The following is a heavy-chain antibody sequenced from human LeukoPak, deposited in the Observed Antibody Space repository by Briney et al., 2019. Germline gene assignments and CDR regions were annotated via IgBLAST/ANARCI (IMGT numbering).Heavy chain of an antibody. CDR3: ARYSCSTTSCRKKFDN. CDR1: GDSISCANYY. V-gene: IGHV4-39*07. D-gene: IGHD2-2*01. CDR2: IYFSGST. Sequence: SETLSLTCTVSGDSISCANYYWGWVRQPPGKGLEWIGSIYFSGSTYYNPALKSRVTISVETSKVQFSLKLSSVTAADTAVYYCARYSCSTTSCRKKFDNWGQGTLDTVSS. J-gene: IGHJ4*02.